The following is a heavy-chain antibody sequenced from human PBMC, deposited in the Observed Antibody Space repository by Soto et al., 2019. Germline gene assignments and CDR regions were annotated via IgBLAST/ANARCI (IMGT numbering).Heavy chain of an antibody. V-gene: IGHV3-15*01. CDR3: ARDLGYGLFDY. D-gene: IGHD5-18*01. CDR1: GSTFSNAW. Sequence: GGSLRLSCAPSGSTFSNAWMSWLRQAPGKGLEWVGRITSKTDGETTDYAAPVKGRFTISRDDSKSTLYLQMNSLRDEDTAVYYCARDLGYGLFDYWGQGTLVTVSS. CDR2: ITSKTDGETT. J-gene: IGHJ4*02.